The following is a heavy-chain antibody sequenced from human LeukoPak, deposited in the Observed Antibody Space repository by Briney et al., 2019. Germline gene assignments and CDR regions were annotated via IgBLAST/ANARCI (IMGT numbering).Heavy chain of an antibody. V-gene: IGHV3-30*18. D-gene: IGHD1-26*01. CDR3: AKDPYRGVGALTFDY. Sequence: SGGSLRLSCAASGFTFSTYGMHWVRQAPAKGLEWVALISYDGSYKSYADSVKGRFTISRDNSKNTLYLQMNGLRAEDTAVYYCAKDPYRGVGALTFDYWGQGTLVTVSS. CDR1: GFTFSTYG. J-gene: IGHJ4*02. CDR2: ISYDGSYK.